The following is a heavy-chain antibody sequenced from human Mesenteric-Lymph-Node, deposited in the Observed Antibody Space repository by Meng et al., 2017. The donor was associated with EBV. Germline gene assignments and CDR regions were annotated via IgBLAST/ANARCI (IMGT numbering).Heavy chain of an antibody. D-gene: IGHD1-1*01. CDR3: ARQQGDWNLDF. Sequence: PGRVKLLESLSHPCAVLGGSHESGDYYLGWNRQSPGEGREGIRTIYHSGTTYYNPSLKTLKSRVTISADMSKNQFSLKVTSVTAADTAVYYCARQQGDWNLDFWGQGTLVTVSS. J-gene: IGHJ4*02. CDR2: IYHSGTT. CDR1: GGSHESGDYY. V-gene: IGHV4-39*01.